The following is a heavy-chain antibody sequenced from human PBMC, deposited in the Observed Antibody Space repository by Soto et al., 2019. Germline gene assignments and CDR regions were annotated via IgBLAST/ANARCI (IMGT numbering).Heavy chain of an antibody. CDR2: IYYSGST. V-gene: IGHV4-31*03. CDR1: GGSISTGGYY. D-gene: IGHD4-17*01. J-gene: IGHJ4*02. CDR3: ARGLSVTLFDN. Sequence: QVQLQESGPGLVKPSQTLSLTCTVSGGSISTGGYYGTWIRQHPGKGLEWIGYIYYSGSTYYNPSLKSRVTISVYTSKNQFSLKLSSVTAADTAVYYCARGLSVTLFDNWGQGTLVTVSS.